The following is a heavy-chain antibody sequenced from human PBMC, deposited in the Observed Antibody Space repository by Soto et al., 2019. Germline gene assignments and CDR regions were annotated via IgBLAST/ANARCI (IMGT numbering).Heavy chain of an antibody. J-gene: IGHJ6*02. D-gene: IGHD3-10*01. V-gene: IGHV1-2*04. CDR2: INPNSGGT. CDR1: GYTFTGYY. CDR3: ARSITLVRGVAKNYYYYYCGMDV. Sequence: GASVKVSCKASGYTFTGYYMHWVRQAPGQGLEWMGWINPNSGGTNYAQKFQGWVTMTRDTSINTAYMELSRLRSDDTAVYYCARSITLVRGVAKNYYYYYCGMDVWGQGTTVTVSS.